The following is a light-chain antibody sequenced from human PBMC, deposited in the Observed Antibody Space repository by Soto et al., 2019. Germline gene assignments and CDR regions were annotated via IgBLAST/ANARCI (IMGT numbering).Light chain of an antibody. CDR1: QSITNR. CDR2: DAL. CDR3: QQGKSFPFT. J-gene: IGKJ4*01. V-gene: IGKV1-5*01. Sequence: DIQITQSPSTLSASLGDRVAITCRASQSITNRLAWYQLKPGKAPKVLIYDALNLESGVPSRFSGSGYGTDFTLTISSLQPEDFATYYCQQGKSFPFTFGGGTKVDIK.